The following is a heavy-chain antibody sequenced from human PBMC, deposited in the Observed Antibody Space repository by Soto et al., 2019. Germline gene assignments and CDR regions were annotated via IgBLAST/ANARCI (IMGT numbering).Heavy chain of an antibody. CDR1: GFTFCSYA. J-gene: IGHJ5*02. CDR3: EKPGIAAAGMDWFDP. CDR2: ISGSGGST. V-gene: IGHV3-23*01. D-gene: IGHD6-13*01. Sequence: PGGSLRLYCAASGFTFCSYATSWVRQAPGKGLEWVSAISGSGGSTYYADSVKGRFTISRDNSKNTLYLQMNSLRAEDTAVYYCEKPGIAAAGMDWFDPWGQGTLFTVSS.